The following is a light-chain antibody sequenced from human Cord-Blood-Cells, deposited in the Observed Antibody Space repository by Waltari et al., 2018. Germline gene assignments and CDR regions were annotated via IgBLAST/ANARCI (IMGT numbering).Light chain of an antibody. Sequence: QSALTQPASVSGSPGQSITISCTGTSSDVGGYNYVSWYKQHPGKAPKLMIYDVSNRPSGVSNLFSVSKAGNTASLTISGLQAEDEADYYCSSYTSSSTLFGGGTKLTVL. V-gene: IGLV2-14*01. J-gene: IGLJ2*01. CDR2: DVS. CDR1: SSDVGGYNY. CDR3: SSYTSSSTL.